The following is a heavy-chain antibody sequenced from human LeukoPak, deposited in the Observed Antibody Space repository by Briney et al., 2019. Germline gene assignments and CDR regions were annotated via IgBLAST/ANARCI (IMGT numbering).Heavy chain of an antibody. V-gene: IGHV1-8*01. J-gene: IGHJ4*02. Sequence: ASVKVSCKASGYTFTSYDINWVRQATGQGLEWMGWMNPNSGNTGYAQKFQGRVTMTRNTSISTAYMELSSLRSEDTAVYYCARDYYDILTGPYHGYFDYWGQGTLVTVSS. CDR2: MNPNSGNT. D-gene: IGHD3-9*01. CDR1: GYTFTSYD. CDR3: ARDYYDILTGPYHGYFDY.